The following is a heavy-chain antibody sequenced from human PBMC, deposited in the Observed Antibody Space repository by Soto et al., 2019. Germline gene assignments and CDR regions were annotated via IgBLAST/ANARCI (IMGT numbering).Heavy chain of an antibody. D-gene: IGHD3-9*01. Sequence: ALETMSHRSSVAGGTSRSHDWSCIRQHQGKGLEWIGYIYDSGSTNYNPSLKSRVTISVDTSKNQFSLKLSSVTAADTAVYYRARGDILTGYSYLDYWQQGTLVTVTS. CDR1: GGTSRSHD. V-gene: IGHV4-59*11. CDR2: IYDSGST. CDR3: ARGDILTGYSYLDY. J-gene: IGHJ4*02.